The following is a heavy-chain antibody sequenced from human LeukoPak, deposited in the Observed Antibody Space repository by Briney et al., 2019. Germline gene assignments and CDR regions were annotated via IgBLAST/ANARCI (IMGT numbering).Heavy chain of an antibody. V-gene: IGHV4-59*12. CDR1: GGSISSYY. CDR3: ARARHYDFWSGYSMAYFDY. D-gene: IGHD3-3*01. CDR2: IYHSGST. Sequence: KPSETLSLTCTVSGGSISSYYWSWIRQPPGKGLEWIGYIYHSGSTYYNPSLKSRVTISVDTSKNQFSLKLSSVTAADTAVYYCARARHYDFWSGYSMAYFDYWGQGTLVTVSS. J-gene: IGHJ4*02.